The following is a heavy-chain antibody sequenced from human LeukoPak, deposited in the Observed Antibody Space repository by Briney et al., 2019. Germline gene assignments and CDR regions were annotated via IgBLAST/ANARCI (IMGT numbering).Heavy chain of an antibody. CDR3: ARGAGYNYPYYFDY. Sequence: SGGSLRLSCAATGFTFSSYSMNWVRQAPGKGLEWVSVIYGGGNIYYADSVKGRFTISRDNSKNTLYLQMNSLRAEDTAVYYCARGAGYNYPYYFDYWGQGTLVTVSS. CDR2: IYGGGNI. D-gene: IGHD5-24*01. CDR1: GFTFSSYS. J-gene: IGHJ4*02. V-gene: IGHV3-53*01.